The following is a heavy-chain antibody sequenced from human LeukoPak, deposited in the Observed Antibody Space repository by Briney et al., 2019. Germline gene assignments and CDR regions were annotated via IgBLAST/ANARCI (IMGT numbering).Heavy chain of an antibody. J-gene: IGHJ4*02. CDR2: IYYSGST. V-gene: IGHV4-59*01. CDR1: GGSISSYY. D-gene: IGHD5-18*01. Sequence: SETLSLTCTVSGGSISSYYWSWIRQPPGKGLEWIGYIYYSGSTNYNPSLKSRVTISVDTSKNQFSLKLSSVTAADTAVYYCAREKHSYGPFDYWGQGTLVTVSS. CDR3: AREKHSYGPFDY.